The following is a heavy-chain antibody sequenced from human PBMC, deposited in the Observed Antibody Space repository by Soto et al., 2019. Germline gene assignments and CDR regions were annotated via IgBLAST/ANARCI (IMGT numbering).Heavy chain of an antibody. J-gene: IGHJ3*02. CDR2: ISSSGSTI. CDR3: ARESDSSSWYAFDI. CDR1: GFTFSDYY. V-gene: IGHV3-11*01. D-gene: IGHD6-13*01. Sequence: GGSLRLSCAASGFTFSDYYMSWIRQAPGKGLEWVSYISSSGSTIYYADSVKGRFTISRDNAKNSLYLQMNSLRAEDSAVYYCARESDSSSWYAFDIWGQGTMVTVSS.